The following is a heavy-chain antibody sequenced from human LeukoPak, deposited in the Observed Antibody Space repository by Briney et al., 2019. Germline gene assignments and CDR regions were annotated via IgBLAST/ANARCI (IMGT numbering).Heavy chain of an antibody. CDR3: AAAAGTRVLYNY. J-gene: IGHJ4*02. CDR1: GYTLTELS. Sequence: ASVKVSCEVSGYTLTELSMHWVRHAPGKGIKWMGGFDPEDGETIYAQKFQGRVTMTEDTSTDTAYMELSSLRSEDTAVYYCAAAAGTRVLYNYWGQGTLVTVSS. D-gene: IGHD6-13*01. V-gene: IGHV1-24*01. CDR2: FDPEDGET.